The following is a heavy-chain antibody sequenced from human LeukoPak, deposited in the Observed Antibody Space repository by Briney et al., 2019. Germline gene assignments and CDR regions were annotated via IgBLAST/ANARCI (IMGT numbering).Heavy chain of an antibody. CDR2: MNPNSGNT. Sequence: ASVKVSCKASGYTFTSYDINWVRQATGQGLEWMGWMNPNSGNTGYAQKFQGRVTVTRNTSISTAYMGLSSLRSEDTAAYYCAREWARGWNDRPNDYWGQGTLVTVST. CDR3: AREWARGWNDRPNDY. J-gene: IGHJ4*02. V-gene: IGHV1-8*01. CDR1: GYTFTSYD. D-gene: IGHD1-1*01.